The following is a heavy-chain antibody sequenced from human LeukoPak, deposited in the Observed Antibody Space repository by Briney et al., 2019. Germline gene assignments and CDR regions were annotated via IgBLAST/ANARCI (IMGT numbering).Heavy chain of an antibody. CDR2: ISGSHNTT. Sequence: GGSLRLSCAASGFTFSTYAMSWVRQAPGRGLEWVSSISGSHNTTYSADSVKGRFTISRDNSRNTLYLQMNSLRIEDTAIYHCATPTGSYPGGFDNWGQGTLVTVSS. CDR1: GFTFSTYA. D-gene: IGHD1-26*01. J-gene: IGHJ4*02. V-gene: IGHV3-23*01. CDR3: ATPTGSYPGGFDN.